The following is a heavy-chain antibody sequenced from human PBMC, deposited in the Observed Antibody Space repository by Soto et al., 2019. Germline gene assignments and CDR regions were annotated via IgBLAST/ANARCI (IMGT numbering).Heavy chain of an antibody. CDR2: MNPNSGNT. V-gene: IGHV1-8*01. CDR3: ARGSTMYYDFWSGYLNPYYYYGMDV. CDR1: GYTFTSYD. D-gene: IGHD3-3*01. Sequence: ASVKVSCKASGYTFTSYDINWVRQAAGQGLEWMGWMNPNSGNTGYAQKFQGRVTMTRNTPISTAYMELSSLRSEDTAVYYCARGSTMYYDFWSGYLNPYYYYGMDVWGQGTTVTVSS. J-gene: IGHJ6*02.